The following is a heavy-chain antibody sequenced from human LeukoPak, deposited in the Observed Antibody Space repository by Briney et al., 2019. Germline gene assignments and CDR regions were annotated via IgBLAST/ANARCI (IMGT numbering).Heavy chain of an antibody. D-gene: IGHD3-10*01. J-gene: IGHJ4*02. CDR2: IIPIFGTA. V-gene: IGHV1-69*06. CDR1: GYTFTGYG. CDR3: ASHGSGSYYSQYYFDY. Sequence: ASVKVSCKASGYTFTGYGISWVRQAPGQGLEWMGGIIPIFGTANYAQKFQGRVTITADKSTSTAYMELRSLRSDDTAVYYCASHGSGSYYSQYYFDYWGQGTLVTVSS.